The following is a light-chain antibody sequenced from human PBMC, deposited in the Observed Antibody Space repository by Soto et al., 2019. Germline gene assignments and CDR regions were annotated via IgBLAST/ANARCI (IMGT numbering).Light chain of an antibody. CDR2: GAS. J-gene: IGKJ2*01. Sequence: EIVLTQSPGTLSLSPGERATLSCRASQSVSSSYLAWYQQKPGQAPRLLIYGASSRATGIPDRFSGSGSGTDVTLTISSLEPEDFAVYYCQQYGGSLPYTFGQGTKLEIK. CDR1: QSVSSSY. CDR3: QQYGGSLPYT. V-gene: IGKV3-20*01.